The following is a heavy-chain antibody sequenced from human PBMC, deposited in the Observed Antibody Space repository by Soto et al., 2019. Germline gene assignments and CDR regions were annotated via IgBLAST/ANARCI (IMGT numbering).Heavy chain of an antibody. CDR3: AKDRILWWWGGADY. D-gene: IGHD2-21*01. J-gene: IGHJ4*02. V-gene: IGHV3-30*18. CDR2: ISYDGSNK. Sequence: QVQLVESGGGVVQPGRSLRLSCAASGFTFSSYGMHWVRQAPGKGLEWVAVISYDGSNKYYADSVKGRFTISRDNSKNTLYLQMNSLRAEDTAVYYCAKDRILWWWGGADYWGQGTLVTVSS. CDR1: GFTFSSYG.